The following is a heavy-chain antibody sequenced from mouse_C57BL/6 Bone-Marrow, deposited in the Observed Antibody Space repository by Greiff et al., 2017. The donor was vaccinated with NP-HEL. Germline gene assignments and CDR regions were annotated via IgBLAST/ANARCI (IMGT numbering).Heavy chain of an antibody. CDR2: IRLKSDNYAT. D-gene: IGHD4-1*01. CDR1: GFTFSNYW. CDR3: TLTGTMDY. Sequence: EVQLVESGGGLVQPGGSMKLSCVASGFTFSNYWMNWVRQSPEKGLEWVAQIRLKSDNYATHYAESVKGRFTISRDDSKSSVYLQMNNLRAEDTGSYYCTLTGTMDYWGQGTSVTVSS. V-gene: IGHV6-3*01. J-gene: IGHJ4*01.